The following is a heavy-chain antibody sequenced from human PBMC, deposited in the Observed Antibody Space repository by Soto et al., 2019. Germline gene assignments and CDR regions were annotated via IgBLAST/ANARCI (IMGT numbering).Heavy chain of an antibody. D-gene: IGHD2-2*01. CDR3: ARVPSSTSPYNWFGP. CDR2: INPSGGST. CDR1: GYTFTSYY. J-gene: IGHJ5*02. Sequence: ASVKVSCKASGYTFTSYYMHWVRQAPGQGLEWMGIINPSGGSTSYAQKFQGRVTMTRDTSTSTVYMELSSLRSEDTAVYYCARVPSSTSPYNWFGPWGQGTLVTVSS. V-gene: IGHV1-46*01.